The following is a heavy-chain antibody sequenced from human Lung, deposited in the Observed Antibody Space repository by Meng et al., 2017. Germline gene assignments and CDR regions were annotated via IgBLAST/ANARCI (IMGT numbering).Heavy chain of an antibody. Sequence: QVRVEVWGAGVLKTSATQSPACVVSGGSFRYYYWACIRRPPWKGLECIGEINPSGSTNYNPSLESRANISVDTSQNNLSLKLSSVTAADSAVYYCVRGPTTMAPDFDYWGQGTLVTVSS. J-gene: IGHJ4*02. CDR2: INPSGST. CDR1: GGSFRYYY. CDR3: VRGPTTMAPDFDY. V-gene: IGHV4-34*01. D-gene: IGHD4-11*01.